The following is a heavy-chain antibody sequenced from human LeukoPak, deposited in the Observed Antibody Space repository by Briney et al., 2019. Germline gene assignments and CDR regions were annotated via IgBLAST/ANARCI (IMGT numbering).Heavy chain of an antibody. CDR1: GGTFSSYA. D-gene: IGHD2-21*02. Sequence: SVKVSRKASGGTFSSYAISWVRQAPGQGLEWMGRIIPILGIANYAQKFQGRVTITADKSTSTAYMELSSLRSEDTAVYYCARGDPYGMDVWGQGTTVTVSS. CDR2: IIPILGIA. CDR3: ARGDPYGMDV. V-gene: IGHV1-69*04. J-gene: IGHJ6*02.